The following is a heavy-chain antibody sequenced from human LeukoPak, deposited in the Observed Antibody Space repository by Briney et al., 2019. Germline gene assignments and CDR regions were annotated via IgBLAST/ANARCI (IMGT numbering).Heavy chain of an antibody. CDR1: GFTFSSYS. CDR3: ARDRSGSYLILAPRSTGMVV. Sequence: GGSLRLSCAASGFTFSSYSMNWVRQAPGKGLEWVSSISSSSSYIYYADSVRGRFTISRDNAKNSLYLQMNSLRAEDTAVYYCARDRSGSYLILAPRSTGMVVLGKGTTVTVS. D-gene: IGHD3-10*01. CDR2: ISSSSSYI. V-gene: IGHV3-21*01. J-gene: IGHJ6*04.